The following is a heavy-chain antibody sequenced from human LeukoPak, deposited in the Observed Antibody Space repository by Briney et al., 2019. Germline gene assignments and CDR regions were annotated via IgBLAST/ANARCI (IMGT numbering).Heavy chain of an antibody. V-gene: IGHV3-11*01. Sequence: GGSLRLSCAASGFTFSDYYMSWVREAPGKGVEWGSYISSSGSTIYYAESVKGGFTISRDNAKNSLYLQMNSLRAEDTAVYYCARVPLVVVPAAVYYYYYGMDVWGQGTTVTVSS. J-gene: IGHJ6*02. D-gene: IGHD2-2*01. CDR3: ARVPLVVVPAAVYYYYYGMDV. CDR2: ISSSGSTI. CDR1: GFTFSDYY.